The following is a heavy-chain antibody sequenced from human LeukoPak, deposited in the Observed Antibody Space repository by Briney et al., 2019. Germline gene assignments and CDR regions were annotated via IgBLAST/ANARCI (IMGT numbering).Heavy chain of an antibody. CDR2: MNPNSGNT. D-gene: IGHD3-9*01. CDR3: ARGVLRYFDLNAFDI. J-gene: IGHJ3*02. CDR1: GYTFTSYD. Sequence: ASVKVSCKASGYTFTSYDINWMRQATGPGLEWMGWMNPNSGNTGYAQKFQGRVTMTRNTSISTAYMELSSLRSEDTAVYYCARGVLRYFDLNAFDIWGQGTMVTVSS. V-gene: IGHV1-8*01.